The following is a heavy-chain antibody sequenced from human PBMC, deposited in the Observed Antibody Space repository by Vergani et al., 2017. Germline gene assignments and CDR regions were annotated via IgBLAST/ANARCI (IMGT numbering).Heavy chain of an antibody. CDR2: ISAYNDNT. J-gene: IGHJ3*02. V-gene: IGHV1-18*01. D-gene: IGHD2-21*01. CDR3: AREKGSGGIVWLDAFDI. CDR1: GYTFTNSG. Sequence: QVHLVQSGAEVKKPGASVKVSCKASGYTFTNSGISWMRQAPGQGLEWMGWISAYNDNTNYAQKVQGRVTMTTDTSTSTAYMELRSLRSDDTAVYYCAREKGSGGIVWLDAFDIWGQGTMVSVSS.